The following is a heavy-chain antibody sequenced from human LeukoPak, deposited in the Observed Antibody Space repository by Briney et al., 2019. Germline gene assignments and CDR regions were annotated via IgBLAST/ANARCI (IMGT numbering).Heavy chain of an antibody. V-gene: IGHV3-49*04. CDR3: TLSPDAFDI. Sequence: GGSLRLSCAASGFTFSSYWMSWVRQAPGKGLEWVGFIRSKAYGGTTEYAASVKGRFTISRDDSKSIAYLQMNSLKTEDTAVYYCTLSPDAFDIWGQGTMVTVSS. CDR1: GFTFSSYW. CDR2: IRSKAYGGTT. J-gene: IGHJ3*02.